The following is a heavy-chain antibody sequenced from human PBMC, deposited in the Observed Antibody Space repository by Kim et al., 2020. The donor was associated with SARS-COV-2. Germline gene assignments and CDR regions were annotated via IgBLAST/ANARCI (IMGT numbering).Heavy chain of an antibody. J-gene: IGHJ3*02. CDR3: ARAVTTSADAFDI. Sequence: YPGSVKGRFTISRENAKNSLYLQMNSLRAGDTAVYYCARAVTTSADAFDIWGQGTLVTVSS. V-gene: IGHV3-13*01. D-gene: IGHD4-17*01.